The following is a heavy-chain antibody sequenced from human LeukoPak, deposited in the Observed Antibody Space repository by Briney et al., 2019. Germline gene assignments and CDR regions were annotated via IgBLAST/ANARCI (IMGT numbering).Heavy chain of an antibody. CDR3: ARRHSSSWYLGAFDI. Sequence: ASVKVSCKASGYTFTSYGISWVRQAPGQGLEWMGWISAYNGNTNYAQKLQGRVTMTTDTSTSTAYMELRSLRSDDTAVYYCARRHSSSWYLGAFDIWGQGTMVTVSS. V-gene: IGHV1-18*01. D-gene: IGHD6-13*01. CDR1: GYTFTSYG. J-gene: IGHJ3*02. CDR2: ISAYNGNT.